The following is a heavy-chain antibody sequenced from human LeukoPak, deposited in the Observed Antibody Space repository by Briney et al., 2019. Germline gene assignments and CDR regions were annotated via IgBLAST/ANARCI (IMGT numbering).Heavy chain of an antibody. Sequence: GGSLRLSCAASGFTFSSYAMSWVRQAPGKGLEWVSAISGSGGSTYYADSVKGRFTISRDNSKNTLYLQMNSLRAEDTAVYYCAKVTTNYYGSGSCFDYWGQGTLVTVSS. CDR1: GFTFSSYA. D-gene: IGHD3-10*01. J-gene: IGHJ4*02. CDR3: AKVTTNYYGSGSCFDY. V-gene: IGHV3-23*01. CDR2: ISGSGGST.